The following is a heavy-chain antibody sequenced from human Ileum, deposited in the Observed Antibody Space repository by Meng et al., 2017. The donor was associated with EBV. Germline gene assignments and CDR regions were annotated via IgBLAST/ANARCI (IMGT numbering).Heavy chain of an antibody. CDR1: GGTFSSYA. Sequence: QVQLVQSGAEVKKPGSSVKVSCKASGGTFSSYAISWVRQAPGQGLEWMGGIIPILGIANYAQEFQGRVTITADKSTSTAYMELSSLRSEDTAVYYCAREIVVVPAALNWFDPWGQGTLVTVSS. D-gene: IGHD2-2*01. J-gene: IGHJ5*02. V-gene: IGHV1-69*10. CDR2: IIPILGIA. CDR3: AREIVVVPAALNWFDP.